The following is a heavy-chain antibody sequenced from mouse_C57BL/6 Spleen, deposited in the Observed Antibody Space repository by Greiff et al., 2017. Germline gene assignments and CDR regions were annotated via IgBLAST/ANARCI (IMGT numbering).Heavy chain of an antibody. J-gene: IGHJ4*01. Sequence: QVQLQQSGAELARPGASVRLSCKASGYTFTSYGITWVKQRPGQGLEWIGEIYPGSGNTYYNEKFKGKAPLTADKSSSTAYMELRSLTSEDSAVYFCARRDYDYDENAMDYWGQGTSVTVSS. CDR2: IYPGSGNT. CDR3: ARRDYDYDENAMDY. D-gene: IGHD2-4*01. CDR1: GYTFTSYG. V-gene: IGHV1-81*01.